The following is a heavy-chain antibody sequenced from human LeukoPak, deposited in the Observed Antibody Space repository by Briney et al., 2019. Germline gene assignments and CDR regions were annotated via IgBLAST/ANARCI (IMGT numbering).Heavy chain of an antibody. V-gene: IGHV3-7*03. CDR2: IKQDGSEK. J-gene: IGHJ6*04. CDR1: GFTFRRYC. Sequence: PGGSLGLSCAASGFTFRRYCMSWVPQAPGKGLKGGTNIKQDGSEKYYVESVKGRFTISRDNAKNSLYLQMNSLRAEETAVYYVARYPGGYYYGMDVWGKGTTVSVSS. D-gene: IGHD3-10*01. CDR3: ARYPGGYYYGMDV.